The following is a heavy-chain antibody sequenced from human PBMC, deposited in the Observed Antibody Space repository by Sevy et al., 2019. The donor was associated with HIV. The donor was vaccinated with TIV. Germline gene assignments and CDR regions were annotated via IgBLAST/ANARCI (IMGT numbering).Heavy chain of an antibody. CDR3: ATSANLDTSWFDP. CDR1: GSTFSDDY. J-gene: IGHJ5*02. V-gene: IGHV1-2*02. Sequence: ASVKVSCKASGSTFSDDYIHWVRRAPGAGLEWLGWINSAGTNFAEIFQGRVTMTRDASSSTAYMELSSLRSDDTATYCWATSANLDTSWFDPWGQGTLVTVSS. CDR2: INSAGT. D-gene: IGHD5-18*01.